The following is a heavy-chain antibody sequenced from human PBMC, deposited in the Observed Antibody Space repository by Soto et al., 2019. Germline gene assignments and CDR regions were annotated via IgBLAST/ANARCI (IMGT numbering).Heavy chain of an antibody. Sequence: QVQLVQSGAEVKKPGASVKVSCKTSGYTFTSYGLSWVRQAPGQGLEWMGWINGYTGNTNYAQKFQGRVTMTTDTSTNTAYLDLWTLISDDTAVYYCARSWVTGKGGMEVWGQGNTVTVSS. D-gene: IGHD3-16*01. CDR1: GYTFTSYG. V-gene: IGHV1-18*01. CDR3: ARSWVTGKGGMEV. J-gene: IGHJ6*02. CDR2: INGYTGNT.